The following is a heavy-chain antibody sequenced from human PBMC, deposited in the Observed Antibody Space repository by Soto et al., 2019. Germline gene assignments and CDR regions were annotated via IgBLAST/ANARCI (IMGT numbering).Heavy chain of an antibody. Sequence: GGSLRLSCAASGFTFSNAWMTWVRQAPGKGLEWVVRIKSKTDGETTEYAAPVKGRFTISRDDSKSTVYVQMNSLKTEDTGVYYCTTDFSIRGLGTLVTVSS. CDR3: TTDFSI. V-gene: IGHV3-15*01. CDR1: GFTFSNAW. CDR2: IKSKTDGETT. J-gene: IGHJ4*02.